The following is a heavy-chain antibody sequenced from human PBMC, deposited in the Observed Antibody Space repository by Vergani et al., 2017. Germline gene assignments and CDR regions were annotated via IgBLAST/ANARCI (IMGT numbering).Heavy chain of an antibody. D-gene: IGHD4-17*01. Sequence: QVQLQESGPGLVKPSQTLSLTCTVSGGSISSGDYYWSWIRQPPGKGLEWIGYIYYSGSTYYNPSLKSRVTISVDTSKNQFSLKLSSVTAADTAVYYCARDLDYGDYSTLYWXFDLWGRGTLVTVSS. CDR3: ARDLDYGDYSTLYWXFDL. V-gene: IGHV4-30-4*01. J-gene: IGHJ2*01. CDR2: IYYSGST. CDR1: GGSISSGDYY.